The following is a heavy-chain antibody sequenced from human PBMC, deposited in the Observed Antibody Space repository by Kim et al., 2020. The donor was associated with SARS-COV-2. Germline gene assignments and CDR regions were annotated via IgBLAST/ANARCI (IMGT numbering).Heavy chain of an antibody. D-gene: IGHD4-17*01. Sequence: PSCQVQVTISADKSLRTAYLQWSSLKASDTAMYYCARDGDPTVTNFDYWGQGTLVTVSS. V-gene: IGHV5-51*01. J-gene: IGHJ4*02. CDR3: ARDGDPTVTNFDY.